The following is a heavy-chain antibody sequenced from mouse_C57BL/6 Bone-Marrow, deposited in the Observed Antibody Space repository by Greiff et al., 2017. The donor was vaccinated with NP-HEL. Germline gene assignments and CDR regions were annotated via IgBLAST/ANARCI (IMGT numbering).Heavy chain of an antibody. D-gene: IGHD1-1*01. Sequence: QVQLQQPGAELARPGASVKLSCKASGYTFTSYGISWVKQRTGQGLEWIGEIYPRSGNTYYNEKFKGKATLTADKSSSTAYMELRSLTSEDSAVYFCATVAPAWFAYWGQGTLVTVSA. CDR3: ATVAPAWFAY. CDR2: IYPRSGNT. J-gene: IGHJ3*01. CDR1: GYTFTSYG. V-gene: IGHV1-81*01.